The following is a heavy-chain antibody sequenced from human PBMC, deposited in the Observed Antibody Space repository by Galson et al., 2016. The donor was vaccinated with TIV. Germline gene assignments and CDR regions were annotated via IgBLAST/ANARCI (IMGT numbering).Heavy chain of an antibody. CDR2: IYTSGHT. V-gene: IGHV4-61*02. CDR3: ARAGVFLSEISDFWSGPSMDV. Sequence: TCTVSGDSVITGDFYWTWIRQPAGQGLEWIGRIYTSGHTSYNPSLKSRVTMSVDTSNNQFSLNLSSVTAADTAVYYCARAGVFLSEISDFWSGPSMDVWGQGTTVTVSS. CDR1: GDSVITGDFY. J-gene: IGHJ6*02. D-gene: IGHD3-3*01.